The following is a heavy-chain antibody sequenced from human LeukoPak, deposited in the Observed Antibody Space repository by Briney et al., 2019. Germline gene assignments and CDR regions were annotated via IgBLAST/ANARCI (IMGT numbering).Heavy chain of an antibody. CDR3: ARDGHAYGRGSPHY. CDR1: GFTFSDYY. J-gene: IGHJ4*02. Sequence: GGSLRLSCAASGFTFSDYYMSWIRQAPGKGLGWVSYISSSGSTKYYADSVKGRFTISRDNAKNPYLQMNSLRAEDTAVYYCARDGHAYGRGSPHYWGQGTLVTVSS. V-gene: IGHV3-11*01. D-gene: IGHD3-10*01. CDR2: ISSSGSTK.